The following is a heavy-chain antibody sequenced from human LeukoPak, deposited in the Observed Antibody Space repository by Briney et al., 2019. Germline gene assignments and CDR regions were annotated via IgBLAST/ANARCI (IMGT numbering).Heavy chain of an antibody. Sequence: SETLSLTCTVSSGSISSYYWSWIRQPPGKGLEWIGYIYYSGSTNYNPSLKSRVTISVDTSKNQFSLKLSSVTAADTAVYYCARGGYDFWSGYGHFDYWGQGTLVTVSS. CDR3: ARGGYDFWSGYGHFDY. CDR2: IYYSGST. D-gene: IGHD3-3*01. V-gene: IGHV4-59*01. CDR1: SGSISSYY. J-gene: IGHJ4*02.